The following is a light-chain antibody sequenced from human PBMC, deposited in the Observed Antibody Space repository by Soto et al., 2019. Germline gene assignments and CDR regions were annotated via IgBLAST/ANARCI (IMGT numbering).Light chain of an antibody. J-gene: IGKJ1*01. Sequence: EIVLTQSPGTLSLSPGERATLSCRASQSVSSSYLAWYQQKPGQAPRLLLYGASSRATGIPDRFSGSGSGTDFTLTISRLEPEDFAVYYCQQYGSSPLWTFGQATKVEIK. CDR3: QQYGSSPLWT. CDR1: QSVSSSY. CDR2: GAS. V-gene: IGKV3-20*01.